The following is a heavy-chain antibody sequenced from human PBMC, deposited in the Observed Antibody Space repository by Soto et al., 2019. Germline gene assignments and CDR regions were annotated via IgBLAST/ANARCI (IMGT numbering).Heavy chain of an antibody. D-gene: IGHD2-2*01. CDR1: GFTFSSYA. Sequence: PGGSLRLSCAASGFTFSSYAMHWVRQAPGKGLEYVSAISSNGGSTYYANSVKGRFTISRDNSKNTLYLQMGSLRAEDMAVYYCARGSNGSSTTYDYWGQGTRVTVSS. V-gene: IGHV3-64*01. CDR3: ARGSNGSSTTYDY. CDR2: ISSNGGST. J-gene: IGHJ4*02.